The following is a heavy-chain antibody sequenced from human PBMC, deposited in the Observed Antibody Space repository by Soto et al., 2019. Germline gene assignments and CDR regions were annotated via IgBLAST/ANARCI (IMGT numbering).Heavy chain of an antibody. CDR2: IIPIFGTA. CDR1: GGTFSSYA. J-gene: IGHJ4*02. D-gene: IGHD5-18*01. CDR3: ARDWSPDVDTAMVSDY. V-gene: IGHV1-69*13. Sequence: SVKVSCKASGGTFSSYAISWVRQAPGQGLEWMGGIIPIFGTANYAQKFQGRVTITADESTSTAYMELSSLRSEDTAVYYCARDWSPDVDTAMVSDYWGQGTLVTVPQ.